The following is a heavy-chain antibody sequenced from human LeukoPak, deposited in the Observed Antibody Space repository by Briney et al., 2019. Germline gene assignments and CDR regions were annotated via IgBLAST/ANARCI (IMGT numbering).Heavy chain of an antibody. Sequence: SETLSLTCTVSGYSINSDYYWGWIRQPPGKGPEWIGTTYHSGSPYYNPSLKSRVTISVDTSKNQFSLKLSSVTAADTAVYYCARGSYYYYYDSSGYEGTGFDYWGQGTLVTVSS. D-gene: IGHD3-22*01. CDR3: ARGSYYYYYDSSGYEGTGFDY. V-gene: IGHV4-38-2*02. CDR2: TYHSGSP. J-gene: IGHJ4*02. CDR1: GYSINSDYY.